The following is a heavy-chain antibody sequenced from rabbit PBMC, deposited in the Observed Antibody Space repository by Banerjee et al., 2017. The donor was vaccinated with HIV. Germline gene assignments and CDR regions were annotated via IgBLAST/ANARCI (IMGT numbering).Heavy chain of an antibody. CDR2: IYTISGNT. V-gene: IGHV1S40*01. CDR1: GFDISSYH. D-gene: IGHD1-1*01. Sequence: QSLEESGGGLVQPEGSLTLTCKASGFDISSYHMCWVRQAPGKGLEWIGCIYTISGNTYYASWVNGRFTISETSSTTVTLQMTGLTAADTASYFCARDLTGVIGWNFNLWGPGTLVTVS. CDR3: ARDLTGVIGWNFNL. J-gene: IGHJ4*01.